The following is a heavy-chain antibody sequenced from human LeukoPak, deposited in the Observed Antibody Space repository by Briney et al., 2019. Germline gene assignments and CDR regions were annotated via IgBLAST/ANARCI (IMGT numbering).Heavy chain of an antibody. CDR3: ARGSWYLLNWFDP. Sequence: SETLSLTCAVYGGSFSGYYWSWIRQPPGKGLEWIGEINHSGSTNYNPSPKSRVTISVDTSKNQFSLKLSSVTAADTAVYYCARGSWYLLNWFDPWGQGTLVTVSS. J-gene: IGHJ5*02. V-gene: IGHV4-34*01. CDR2: INHSGST. CDR1: GGSFSGYY. D-gene: IGHD6-13*01.